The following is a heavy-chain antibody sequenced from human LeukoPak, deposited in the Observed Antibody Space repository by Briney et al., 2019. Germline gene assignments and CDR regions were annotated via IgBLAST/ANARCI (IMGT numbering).Heavy chain of an antibody. CDR2: INPSGGST. J-gene: IGHJ4*02. V-gene: IGHV1-46*01. CDR1: GYTFTTYD. D-gene: IGHD3-22*01. Sequence: GASVKVSCKASGYTFTTYDINWVRQAPGQGLEWMGIINPSGGSTSYAQKFQGRVTMTRDTSTSTVYMELSSLRSEDTAVYYCARASTYYYDSSGYSIHYWGQGTLVTVSS. CDR3: ARASTYYYDSSGYSIHY.